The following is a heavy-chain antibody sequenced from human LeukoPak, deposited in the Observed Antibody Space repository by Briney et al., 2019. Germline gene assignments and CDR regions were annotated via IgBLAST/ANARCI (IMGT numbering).Heavy chain of an antibody. CDR3: ARVRDYRDGGPTAFDY. CDR2: INPNSGGT. V-gene: IGHV1-2*02. CDR1: GYTFTGYY. D-gene: IGHD4-11*01. J-gene: IGHJ4*02. Sequence: ASVKVSCKASGYTFTGYYIHWVRQAPGQGLEWMGWINPNSGGTNYAQKFQGRVTMTRDTSISTAYMELTRLRSDDTAVYYCARVRDYRDGGPTAFDYWGQGTLVTVSS.